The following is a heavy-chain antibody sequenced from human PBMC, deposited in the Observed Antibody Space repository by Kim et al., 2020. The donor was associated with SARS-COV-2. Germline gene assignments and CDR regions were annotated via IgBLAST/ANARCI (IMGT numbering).Heavy chain of an antibody. CDR1: GFTFIGSA. J-gene: IGHJ5*02. CDR2: IVVGSGNT. CDR3: AAVRDCSGGSCNYDGLSWFDP. Sequence: SVKVSCKASGFTFIGSAMQLVRQARGQRLEWIGWIVVGSGNTNYAQKFQERVTITRDMSTRTAYMELNSLRSEDTAVYYCAAVRDCSGGSCNYDGLSWFDPWGQGTLVTVSS. D-gene: IGHD2-15*01. V-gene: IGHV1-58*02.